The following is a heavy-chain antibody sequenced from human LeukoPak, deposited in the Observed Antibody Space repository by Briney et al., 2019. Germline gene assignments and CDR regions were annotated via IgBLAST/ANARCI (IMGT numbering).Heavy chain of an antibody. J-gene: IGHJ4*02. CDR2: IYSGGNT. CDR1: GFTINNNY. CDR3: AKKDNGNYFNFDY. D-gene: IGHD2/OR15-2a*01. Sequence: QPGGSPRLSCAASGFTINNNYMNWVRQAPGKGLEWVSVIYSGGNTYYADSVKGRFTISRDNSKNTLYLQMNSLRAEDTAVYYCAKKDNGNYFNFDYWGQGTLVTVSS. V-gene: IGHV3-66*01.